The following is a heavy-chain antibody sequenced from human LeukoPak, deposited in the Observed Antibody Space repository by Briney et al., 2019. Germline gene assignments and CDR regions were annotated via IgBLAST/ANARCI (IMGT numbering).Heavy chain of an antibody. J-gene: IGHJ3*01. CDR1: GGSFSNHC. Sequence: PSETLSLTCAVYGGSFSNHCWSWIRQPPGKGLEWIGESNHRGTTNYNPSLKSRVTISVDTSKNQFSLKLRSVSAADTAVYYCARAPDHDFLTGYYADGFDYWGQGTMLTVSS. CDR3: ARAPDHDFLTGYYADGFDY. CDR2: SNHRGTT. D-gene: IGHD3-9*01. V-gene: IGHV4-34*01.